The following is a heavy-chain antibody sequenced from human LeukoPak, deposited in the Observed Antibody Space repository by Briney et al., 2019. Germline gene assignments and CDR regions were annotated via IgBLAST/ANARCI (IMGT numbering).Heavy chain of an antibody. CDR1: GYSISSGYY. J-gene: IGHJ1*01. CDR2: IYTSGST. V-gene: IGHV4-4*07. Sequence: PSETLSLTCTVSGYSISSGYYWSWIRQPAGKGLEWIGRIYTSGSTNYNPSLKSRVTMSVDTSKNQFSLKLSSVTAADTAVYYCARDGTNYYDSSAISLVFQHWGQGTLVTVSS. D-gene: IGHD3-22*01. CDR3: ARDGTNYYDSSAISLVFQH.